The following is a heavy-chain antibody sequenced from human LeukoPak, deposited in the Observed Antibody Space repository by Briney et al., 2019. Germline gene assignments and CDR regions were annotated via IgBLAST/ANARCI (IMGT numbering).Heavy chain of an antibody. J-gene: IGHJ4*02. CDR1: GYSFTSYW. CDR3: ASPYSWNDLGLGY. CDR2: IYPGDSDT. D-gene: IGHD1-20*01. Sequence: GESLKISCKGSGYSFTSYWIGWVRQMPGKGLEWMGIIYPGDSDTRYSPSFQGQVTISADKSISTAYLQWSSLKASDTAMYYCASPYSWNDLGLGYWGQGTLVTVSS. V-gene: IGHV5-51*01.